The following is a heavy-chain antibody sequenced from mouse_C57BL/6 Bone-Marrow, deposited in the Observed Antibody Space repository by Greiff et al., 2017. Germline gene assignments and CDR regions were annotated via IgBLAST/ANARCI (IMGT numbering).Heavy chain of an antibody. V-gene: IGHV1-61*01. CDR3: ARGDYGSGFDY. D-gene: IGHD1-1*01. CDR1: GYTFTSYW. J-gene: IGHJ2*01. Sequence: QVQLQQPGAELVRPGSSVNLSCKASGYTFTSYWMDWVKQRPGQGLEWIGNIYPSDSETHYNQKFKDKATLTVDKSSSTAYMQLSSLTSEDSAVYYCARGDYGSGFDYWGQGTTLTVSS. CDR2: IYPSDSET.